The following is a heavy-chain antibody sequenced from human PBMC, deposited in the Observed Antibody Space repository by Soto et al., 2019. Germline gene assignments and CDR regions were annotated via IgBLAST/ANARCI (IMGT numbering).Heavy chain of an antibody. V-gene: IGHV3-21*01. CDR3: AREGALKPFYS. CDR1: GFTFSNYN. J-gene: IGHJ5*01. CDR2: ISGTSVYI. Sequence: GWSLRLSCVASGFTFSNYNMNWVRQAPGKGLEWVSHISGTSVYIHYADSVKGRFTISRDNAKNSVYLQMDSLRVEDTAVYYCAREGALKPFYSWGQGALVTVSS.